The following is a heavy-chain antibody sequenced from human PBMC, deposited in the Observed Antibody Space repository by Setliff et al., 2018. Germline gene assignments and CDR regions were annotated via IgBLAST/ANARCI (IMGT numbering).Heavy chain of an antibody. Sequence: GGSLRLSCAASGFLYSNNAFHWVRQTPGKGLEWVGRIKSKTDGGTTDYAAPVKGRFTISRDDSKNTLYLQMNSLKTEDTAVYYCTTDGGYCSGGSCYSFDYWGQGTLVTVSS. V-gene: IGHV3-15*01. J-gene: IGHJ4*02. D-gene: IGHD2-15*01. CDR3: TTDGGYCSGGSCYSFDY. CDR1: GFLYSNNA. CDR2: IKSKTDGGTT.